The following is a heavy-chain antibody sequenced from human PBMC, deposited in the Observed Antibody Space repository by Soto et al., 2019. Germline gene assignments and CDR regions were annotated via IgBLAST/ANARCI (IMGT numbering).Heavy chain of an antibody. V-gene: IGHV4-34*01. J-gene: IGHJ4*02. CDR1: GGSFSGYY. Sequence: QVQLQQWGAGLLKPSETLSLTCAVYGGSFSGYYWTWIRQPPGTGLEWIGEINHSGSTNYNPSLKSRVTISVDTSKNPSSLKLTSVTAADTAVYYCARDKITGRFDYWGQGTLVTVSS. CDR2: INHSGST. CDR3: ARDKITGRFDY. D-gene: IGHD2-8*02.